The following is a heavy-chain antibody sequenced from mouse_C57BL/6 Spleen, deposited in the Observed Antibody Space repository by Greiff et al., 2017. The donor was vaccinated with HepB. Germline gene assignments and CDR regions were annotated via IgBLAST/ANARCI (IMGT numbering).Heavy chain of an antibody. CDR1: GYTFTSYW. V-gene: IGHV1-59*01. J-gene: IGHJ3*01. CDR2: IDPSDSYT. CDR3: ARRDGFY. Sequence: QVQLQQPGAELVRPGTSVKLSCKASGYTFTSYWMHWVKQRPGQGLEWIGVIDPSDSYTNYNQKFKGKATLTVDTSSSTAYMQLSSLTSEDSAVYYCARRDGFYWGQGTLVTVSA. D-gene: IGHD2-3*01.